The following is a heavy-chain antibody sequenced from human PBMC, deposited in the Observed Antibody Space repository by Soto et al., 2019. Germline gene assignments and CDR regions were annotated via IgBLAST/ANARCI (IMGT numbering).Heavy chain of an antibody. CDR2: IYHSGST. CDR1: GGSISSGGYS. D-gene: IGHD2-2*01. CDR3: ARVPDR. J-gene: IGHJ5*02. V-gene: IGHV4-30-2*01. Sequence: SETLSITCAVSGGSISSGGYSWSRIRQPPGKGLEWIGYIYHSGSTYYNPSLKSRVTISVDRSKNQFSLKLSSVTAADTAVYYCARVPDRWGQGTLVTVSS.